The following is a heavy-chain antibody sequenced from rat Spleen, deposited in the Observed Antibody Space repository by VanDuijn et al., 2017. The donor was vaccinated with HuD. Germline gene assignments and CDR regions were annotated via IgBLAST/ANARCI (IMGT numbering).Heavy chain of an antibody. Sequence: EAQLQESGPGLVKPSQSLSLTCSVTGYSITSSYRWNWIRKFPGNKLEWMGYINNAGTSTYNPSLKSRISITRDTSKNHFFLQVNSVTAEDTATYYCARWHYYSSYISSWFAYWGQGTLVTVSS. J-gene: IGHJ3*01. D-gene: IGHD1-2*01. CDR2: INNAGTS. V-gene: IGHV3-3*01. CDR1: GYSITSSYR. CDR3: ARWHYYSSYISSWFAY.